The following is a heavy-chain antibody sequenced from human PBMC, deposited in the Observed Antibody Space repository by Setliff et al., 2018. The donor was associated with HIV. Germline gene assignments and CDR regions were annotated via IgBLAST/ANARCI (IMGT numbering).Heavy chain of an antibody. V-gene: IGHV4-59*08. CDR2: FYYSGSP. D-gene: IGHD4-17*01. CDR1: GGTIRRKY. J-gene: IGHJ4*02. CDR3: ARHRKDDYFLTAYFDS. Sequence: PSEXLSLTCTVXGGTIRRKYGKWXRXSPGKGLEWIAYFYYSGSPNYNPSLKSRVTMSVDTSKNQISLTLTSVTAADAAVYYCARHRKDDYFLTAYFDSLGQGALVTVSS.